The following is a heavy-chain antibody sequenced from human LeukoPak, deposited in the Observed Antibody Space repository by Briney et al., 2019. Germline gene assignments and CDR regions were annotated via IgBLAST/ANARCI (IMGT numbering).Heavy chain of an antibody. CDR1: GGTFSSYA. Sequence: GASVTVSCKASGGTFSSYAISWVRQAPGQGLEWMGGIIPIFGTANYAQKFQGRVTITADESTSTAYMELSSLRSEDTAVYYCAREVTVTERYFDYWGQGTLVTVSS. V-gene: IGHV1-69*13. J-gene: IGHJ4*02. CDR2: IIPIFGTA. CDR3: AREVTVTERYFDY. D-gene: IGHD4-17*01.